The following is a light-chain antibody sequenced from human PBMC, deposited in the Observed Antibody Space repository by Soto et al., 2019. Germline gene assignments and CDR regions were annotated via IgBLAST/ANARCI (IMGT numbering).Light chain of an antibody. Sequence: QSVLTQPPSVSDAPRQRVTISCSGSSSNIGNNAVNWYQQLPGKAPKLLIYYDDLLPSGVSDRFSGSKSGTSASLAISGLQSEDEADYYCAAWDDSLNEVVFGGGTKLTVL. J-gene: IGLJ2*01. V-gene: IGLV1-36*01. CDR1: SSNIGNNA. CDR3: AAWDDSLNEVV. CDR2: YDD.